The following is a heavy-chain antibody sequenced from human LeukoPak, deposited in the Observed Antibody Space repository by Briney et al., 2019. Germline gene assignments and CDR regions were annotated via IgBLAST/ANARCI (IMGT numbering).Heavy chain of an antibody. J-gene: IGHJ3*02. D-gene: IGHD3-3*01. CDR1: GGTFSSYA. CDR3: ARPYYDFWSGYFWDAFDI. CDR2: ISAYNGNT. Sequence: GSVKVSCKASGGTFSSYAISWVRQAPGQGLEWMGWISAYNGNTNYAQKLQGRVTMTTDTSTSTAYMELRSLRSDDTAVYYCARPYYDFWSGYFWDAFDIWGQGTMVTVSS. V-gene: IGHV1-18*01.